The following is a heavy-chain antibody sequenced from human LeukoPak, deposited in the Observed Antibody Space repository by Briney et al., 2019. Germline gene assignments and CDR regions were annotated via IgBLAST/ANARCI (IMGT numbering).Heavy chain of an antibody. CDR2: ISGSGGST. J-gene: IGHJ4*02. D-gene: IGHD3-22*01. CDR3: VKDQDSGAYSRFDY. Sequence: PGGSLRLSCAASGSTFNSYAMSWVRQAPGKGLEWVSSISGSGGSTYYTDSVKGRFTIPRDNSKNTLYLQMNSLRAEDTAVYYCVKDQDSGAYSRFDYWGQGTLVTVSS. CDR1: GSTFNSYA. V-gene: IGHV3-23*01.